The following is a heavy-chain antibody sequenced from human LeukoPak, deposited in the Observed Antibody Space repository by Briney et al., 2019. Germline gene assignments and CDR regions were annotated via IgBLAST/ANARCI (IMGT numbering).Heavy chain of an antibody. D-gene: IGHD2-15*01. V-gene: IGHV1-2*02. J-gene: IGHJ5*02. CDR1: GYTFTGYY. CDR2: INPNSGGT. CDR3: ARGRYCSGGSCYNNWFDP. Sequence: ASVKVSCKASGYTFTGYYMHWVRQAPGQGLEWMGWINPNSGGTNYAQKFQGRVTMTRDTSISTAYVELSRLRSDDTAVYYCARGRYCSGGSCYNNWFDPWGQGTLVTVSS.